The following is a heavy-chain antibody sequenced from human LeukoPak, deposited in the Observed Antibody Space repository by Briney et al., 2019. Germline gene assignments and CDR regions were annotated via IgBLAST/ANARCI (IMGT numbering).Heavy chain of an antibody. CDR1: GFTFSSYW. V-gene: IGHV3-7*01. Sequence: PGGSLRLSCVASGFTFSSYWMSWVLQAPGKGLEWVANIKQDGSEKYYVDSVKGRFTISRDNAKNSLYLQMNSLRAEDTAVYYCARLLSGSYYLDYWGQGTLVTVSS. D-gene: IGHD1-26*01. J-gene: IGHJ4*02. CDR3: ARLLSGSYYLDY. CDR2: IKQDGSEK.